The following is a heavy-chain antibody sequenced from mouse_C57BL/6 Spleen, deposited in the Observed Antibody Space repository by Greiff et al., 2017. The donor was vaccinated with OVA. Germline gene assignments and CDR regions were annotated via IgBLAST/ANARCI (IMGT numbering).Heavy chain of an antibody. CDR1: GYTFTSYN. Sequence: QVQLQQSGAELVRPGASVKMSCKASGYTFTSYNMHWVQQTPRQGLEWIGAIYPGNGDTSYNQKFKGKATLTVDKASSTAYMQHSSLTSEDSAVYFCARANWGNWYFDVWGTGTTVTVSS. D-gene: IGHD4-1*01. CDR2: IYPGNGDT. J-gene: IGHJ1*03. CDR3: ARANWGNWYFDV. V-gene: IGHV1-12*01.